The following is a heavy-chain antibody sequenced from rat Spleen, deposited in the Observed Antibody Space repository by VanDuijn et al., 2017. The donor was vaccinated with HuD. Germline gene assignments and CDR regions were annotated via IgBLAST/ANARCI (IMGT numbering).Heavy chain of an antibody. Sequence: EVQLVESDGGLVQPGRSLKLSCAASGFTFSSFPMAWVRQAPKKGLEWVATISTRGGSTYYRESVKGRFTISRDNARSTLYLQMNSLRSEDTATYYCSELWTFDYWGQGVMVTVSS. CDR1: GFTFSSFP. J-gene: IGHJ2*01. CDR3: SELWTFDY. CDR2: ISTRGGST. D-gene: IGHD1-3*01. V-gene: IGHV5-46*01.